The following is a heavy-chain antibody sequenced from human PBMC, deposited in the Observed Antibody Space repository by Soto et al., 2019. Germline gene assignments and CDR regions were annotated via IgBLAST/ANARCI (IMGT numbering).Heavy chain of an antibody. Sequence: SETLSLTCAVSGGSISSSNWWSWVRQPPGKGLEWLGEISHSGSTNYNPSLKSRVTISGDKAKNQVCLKRSSLTVADTAVYYCARDLGSGSYYYFDYWGQVTLVTVSS. CDR1: GGSISSSNW. CDR2: ISHSGST. D-gene: IGHD3-10*01. J-gene: IGHJ4*02. V-gene: IGHV4-4*02. CDR3: ARDLGSGSYYYFDY.